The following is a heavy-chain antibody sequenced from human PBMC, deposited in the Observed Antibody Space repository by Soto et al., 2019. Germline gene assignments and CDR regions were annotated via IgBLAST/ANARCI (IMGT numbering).Heavy chain of an antibody. J-gene: IGHJ4*02. CDR2: ISYDGSNK. V-gene: IGHV3-30-3*01. D-gene: IGHD3-22*01. Sequence: GGSLRLSCAASGFTFSSYAMHWVRQAPGKGLEWVAVISYDGSNKYYADSVKGRFTISRDNSKNTLYLQMNSLRAEDTAVYYCARVPDYYDSSGYYPGPFDYWGQGTLVTVSS. CDR1: GFTFSSYA. CDR3: ARVPDYYDSSGYYPGPFDY.